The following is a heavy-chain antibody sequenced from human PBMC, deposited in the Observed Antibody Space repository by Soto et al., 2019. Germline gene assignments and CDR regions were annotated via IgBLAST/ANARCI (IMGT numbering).Heavy chain of an antibody. D-gene: IGHD4-17*01. CDR3: AGDGDPRYYFDY. Sequence: PGESLKISCKGSGYSFTSYWTSWVRQMPVKGLEWMGRIDPSDSYTNYSPSFQGHVTISADKSISTAYLQWSSLKASDTAMYYCAGDGDPRYYFDYWGQGTLVIVSS. CDR1: GYSFTSYW. J-gene: IGHJ4*02. CDR2: IDPSDSYT. V-gene: IGHV5-10-1*01.